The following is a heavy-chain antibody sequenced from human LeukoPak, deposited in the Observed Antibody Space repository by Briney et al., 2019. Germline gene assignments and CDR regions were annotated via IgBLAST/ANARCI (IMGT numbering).Heavy chain of an antibody. CDR3: ALNFDY. V-gene: IGHV4-59*08. CDR2: IYYSGTT. J-gene: IGHJ4*02. Sequence: SETLSLTCSVSGGSLSGYYWSWIRQPPGKGLEWIGYIYYSGTTIYNPSLKSRVTISVDTSKNQFSLKLNSVTAADTAVYFCALNFDYWGQGTLVTVSS. CDR1: GGSLSGYY.